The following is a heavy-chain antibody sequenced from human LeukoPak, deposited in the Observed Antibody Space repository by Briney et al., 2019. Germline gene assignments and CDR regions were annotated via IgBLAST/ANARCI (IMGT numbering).Heavy chain of an antibody. Sequence: GGSLRLSCAASGFTFSSYGMHWVRQAPGKGLEWVAVISYDGSNKYYADSVKGRFTISRDNSKNTLYLQMNSLRTEDTAVYYCARTENYDYLWGSFDYWGQGTLVTVPS. V-gene: IGHV3-30*03. D-gene: IGHD3-16*01. CDR3: ARTENYDYLWGSFDY. CDR2: ISYDGSNK. CDR1: GFTFSSYG. J-gene: IGHJ4*02.